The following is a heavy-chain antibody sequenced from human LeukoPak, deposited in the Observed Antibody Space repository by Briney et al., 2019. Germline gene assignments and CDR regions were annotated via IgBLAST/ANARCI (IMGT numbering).Heavy chain of an antibody. D-gene: IGHD6-13*01. V-gene: IGHV3-23*01. Sequence: QPGGSLRLSCAASGFTFSSYAMSWVRQAPGKGLEWVSRISDSGGSTQYADSVKGRFTISRDSSENTLYLQMNSLRVEDTAVYYCAAQYSSTWNVGSYWGQGTLVTVSS. CDR1: GFTFSSYA. J-gene: IGHJ4*02. CDR2: ISDSGGST. CDR3: AAQYSSTWNVGSY.